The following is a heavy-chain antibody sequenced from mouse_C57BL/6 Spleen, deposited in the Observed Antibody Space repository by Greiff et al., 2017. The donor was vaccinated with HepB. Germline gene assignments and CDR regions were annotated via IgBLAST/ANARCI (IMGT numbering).Heavy chain of an antibody. J-gene: IGHJ4*01. V-gene: IGHV5-17*01. CDR1: GFTFSDYG. CDR3: ARRTVVALDY. CDR2: ISSGSSTI. D-gene: IGHD1-1*01. Sequence: EVQLQESGGGLVKPGGSLKLSCAASGFTFSDYGMHWVRQAPEKGLEWVAYISSGSSTIYYADTVKGRFTISRDNAKNTLFLQMTSLRSEDTAMYYCARRTVVALDYWGQGTSVTVSS.